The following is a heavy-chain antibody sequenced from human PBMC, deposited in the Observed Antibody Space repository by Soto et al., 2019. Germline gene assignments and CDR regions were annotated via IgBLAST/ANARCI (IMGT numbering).Heavy chain of an antibody. J-gene: IGHJ5*02. CDR2: IYYSGST. Sequence: SETLSLTCTVSGGSVSSSSYYWGWIRQPPGKGLEWIGSIYYSGSTYYNPSLKSRVTISVDTSKNQFSLKLSSVTAADTAVYYCARHQSHSSSYVDPWGQGTLVTVSS. V-gene: IGHV4-39*01. D-gene: IGHD6-13*01. CDR1: GGSVSSSSYY. CDR3: ARHQSHSSSYVDP.